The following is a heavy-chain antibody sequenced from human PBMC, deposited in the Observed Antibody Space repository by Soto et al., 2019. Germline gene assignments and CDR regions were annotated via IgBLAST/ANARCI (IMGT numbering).Heavy chain of an antibody. CDR1: GGSFYNYA. CDR2: IIPIFDKP. Sequence: QVHLVQSGAEVKKPGSSVKVSCEASGGSFYNYAVTWVRQAPGQGLEWVGSIIPIFDKPNFAQKFQGRLKITAAKSTSIAYMELNSLTSGDTAVYYCARRTGLAARLASPAYYGLDVWGQGTTVIVSS. J-gene: IGHJ6*02. CDR3: ARRTGLAARLASPAYYGLDV. V-gene: IGHV1-69*06. D-gene: IGHD6-6*01.